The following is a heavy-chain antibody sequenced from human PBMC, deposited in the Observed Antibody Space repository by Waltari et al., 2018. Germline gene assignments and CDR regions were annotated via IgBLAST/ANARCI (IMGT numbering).Heavy chain of an antibody. D-gene: IGHD5-18*01. J-gene: IGHJ4*02. Sequence: EVQLVESGGGVVRPGGSLRLSCAASGFTFDDSGLSLVRQAPGKGLEWVSGINWNGGSTGYADSVKGRFTISRDNAKNSLYLQMNRLRAEDAALYFCAKDREAMSAMVTVTYFDSWGQGARVSVSS. V-gene: IGHV3-20*04. CDR2: INWNGGST. CDR1: GFTFDDSG. CDR3: AKDREAMSAMVTVTYFDS.